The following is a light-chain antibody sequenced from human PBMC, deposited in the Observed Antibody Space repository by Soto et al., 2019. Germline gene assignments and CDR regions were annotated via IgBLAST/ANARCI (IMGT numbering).Light chain of an antibody. CDR3: SSHTSSGARV. V-gene: IGLV2-14*01. CDR1: SSDVGDYNY. Sequence: QSALTQPASVSGSPGQSITISCTGASSDVGDYNYVSWYQQYPGKAPKLMIYDVSNRHSGVSNRFSGSKSGNTASLTISGLQAEDEACSHCSSHTSSGARVFGGGTQRTFL. CDR2: DVS. J-gene: IGLJ3*02.